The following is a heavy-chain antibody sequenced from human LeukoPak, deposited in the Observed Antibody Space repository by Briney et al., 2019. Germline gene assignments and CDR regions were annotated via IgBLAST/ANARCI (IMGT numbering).Heavy chain of an antibody. J-gene: IGHJ6*03. CDR1: GFTFVDYA. V-gene: IGHV3-43D*03. Sequence: GGSLRLSCAASGFTFVDYAMHWVRQAPGKGLEWVSLISWDGGSTYYADSVKGRFTISRDNSKNSLYLQMNSLRAEDTALYYCAVAGTRSYYYMDVWGKGTTVTVSS. CDR2: ISWDGGST. D-gene: IGHD6-19*01. CDR3: AVAGTRSYYYMDV.